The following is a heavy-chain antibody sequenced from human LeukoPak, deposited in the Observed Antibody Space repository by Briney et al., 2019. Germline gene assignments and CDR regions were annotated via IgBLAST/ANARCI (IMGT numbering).Heavy chain of an antibody. Sequence: SVKVSCKASGGTFSDYAITWVRQAPGQGLEWMGGVVPIFGKAKYAQQFQGRVTIITDESTTTGYMELSSLRSEDTAVYYCARHVGDGYNSYYFDYWGQGTLVTVSS. J-gene: IGHJ4*02. CDR3: ARHVGDGYNSYYFDY. CDR1: GGTFSDYA. CDR2: VVPIFGKA. V-gene: IGHV1-69*05. D-gene: IGHD5-24*01.